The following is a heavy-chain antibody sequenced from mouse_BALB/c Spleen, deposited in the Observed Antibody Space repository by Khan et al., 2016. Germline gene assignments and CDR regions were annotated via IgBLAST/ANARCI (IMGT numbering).Heavy chain of an antibody. D-gene: IGHD1-1*01. CDR3: TRHYYGSSVWFAY. CDR1: EYEFPSHD. J-gene: IGHJ3*01. Sequence: EVQLVESGGGLVQPGESVKLSCESNEYEFPSHDMSWVRKTPEQRLELVAAINSAGNDTYYPDTMERRFIISIDNTKKTLYLQINSLRSANTALYYCTRHYYGSSVWFAYWGQGTLVTVSA. CDR2: INSAGNDT. V-gene: IGHV5-2*01.